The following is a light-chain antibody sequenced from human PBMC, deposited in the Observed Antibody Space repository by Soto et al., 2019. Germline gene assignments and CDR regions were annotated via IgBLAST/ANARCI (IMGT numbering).Light chain of an antibody. J-gene: IGKJ4*01. V-gene: IGKV1-9*01. CDR3: QQLSSYPLT. CDR2: AAS. CDR1: QGISSY. Sequence: IQLTQSPSSLSASVGDRVTITCRASQGISSYLGWYQQKPGKAPKLLIYAASTLQSGVPSRFSGSGSGTDCTLTISSLQSEDFATYYCQQLSSYPLTFGGGTKVEIK.